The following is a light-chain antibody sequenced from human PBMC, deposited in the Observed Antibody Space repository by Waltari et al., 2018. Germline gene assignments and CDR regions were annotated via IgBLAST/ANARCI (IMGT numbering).Light chain of an antibody. V-gene: IGKV1-5*03. J-gene: IGKJ2*01. CDR2: KAS. CDR3: QQYNTYSS. Sequence: DIQMTQSPSSLSASVGDRVTITCRASQSISNWLAWYQQKPGKAPILLIYKASILKSGVPSRISGSGSGTQFTLTIRSLQPGDFATYYCQQYNTYSSFGQGTKLEIK. CDR1: QSISNW.